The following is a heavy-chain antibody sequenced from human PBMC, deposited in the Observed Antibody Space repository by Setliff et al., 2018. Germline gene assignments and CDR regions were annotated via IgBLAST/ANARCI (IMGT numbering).Heavy chain of an antibody. CDR2: INPNSGGT. CDR1: GYTFTGYY. CDR3: ARGEHIVSGDFYHYIDV. J-gene: IGHJ6*03. Sequence: ASVKVSCKASGYTFTGYYMHWVRQAPGQGLEWMGRINPNSGGTNYAQKFQGRVTMTMDTSISTAYMELRRLKSDDTAVYYCARGEHIVSGDFYHYIDVWGKGTTVTVSS. V-gene: IGHV1-2*06. D-gene: IGHD2-15*01.